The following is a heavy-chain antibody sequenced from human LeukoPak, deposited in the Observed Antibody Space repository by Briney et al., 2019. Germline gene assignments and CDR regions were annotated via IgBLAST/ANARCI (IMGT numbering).Heavy chain of an antibody. Sequence: GGSLRLSCAASEFTFSSYSMSWVRQAPGKGMEWVSYISSTATSIYYADSVKGRFPVSRDNAKNSLYLQMNSLRAEDTAVYYCARDVTYHGGDWFDPWGQGTLVTVSS. J-gene: IGHJ5*02. CDR3: ARDVTYHGGDWFDP. D-gene: IGHD4-23*01. V-gene: IGHV3-48*04. CDR2: ISSTATSI. CDR1: EFTFSSYS.